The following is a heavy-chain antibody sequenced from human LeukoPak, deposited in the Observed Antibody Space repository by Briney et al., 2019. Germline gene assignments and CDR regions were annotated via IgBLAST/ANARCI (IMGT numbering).Heavy chain of an antibody. CDR1: GGSISSYY. J-gene: IGHJ6*03. CDR3: ARDGTWLGDFSYYYYMDV. V-gene: IGHV4-4*07. D-gene: IGHD3-3*01. CDR2: IYTSGST. Sequence: SETLSLTCTVSGGSISSYYWSWIRQPAGKGLEWIGRIYTSGSTNYNPSLKSRVTMSVDTSKNQFSLKLSSVTAADTAVYYCARDGTWLGDFSYYYYMDVWGKGTTVTVSS.